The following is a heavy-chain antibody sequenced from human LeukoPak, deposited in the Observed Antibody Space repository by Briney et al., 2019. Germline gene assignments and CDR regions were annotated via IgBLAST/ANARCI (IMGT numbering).Heavy chain of an antibody. CDR3: ARGAPIRVAVAATFDP. D-gene: IGHD6-19*01. V-gene: IGHV1-3*01. Sequence: APVKVSCKTSGLTFTTYTMHWVRQAPGQRLEWMGWISAGNGNTQYSQKFQGRVTTTRDTSASTAYMELSNLRSEDTAVYYCARGAPIRVAVAATFDPWGQGTLVTVPS. CDR2: ISAGNGNT. J-gene: IGHJ5*02. CDR1: GLTFTTYT.